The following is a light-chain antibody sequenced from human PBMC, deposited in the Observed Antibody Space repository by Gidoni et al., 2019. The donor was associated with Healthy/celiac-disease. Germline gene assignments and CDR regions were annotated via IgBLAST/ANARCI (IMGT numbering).Light chain of an antibody. CDR2: GAS. Sequence: EIVLTQSPGTLSFSPGEKATLSSMDSQNVTRSYLSWYQQKPGQAPRLLIYGASSRATGIPKRFSGSGSGTDFTLTISRLEPEDFAVYYCQQYGSSSYTFGQXTKLEIK. CDR3: QQYGSSSYT. J-gene: IGKJ2*01. V-gene: IGKV3-20*01. CDR1: QNVTRSY.